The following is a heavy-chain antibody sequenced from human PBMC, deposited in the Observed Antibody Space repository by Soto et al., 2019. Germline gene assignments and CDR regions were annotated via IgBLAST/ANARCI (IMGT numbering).Heavy chain of an antibody. V-gene: IGHV3-23*01. CDR3: AKQGDYDFWSSSTKWLDP. CDR1: GFSFSSYS. Sequence: GGSLRLSCAASGFSFSSYSISWVRQAPGKGLEWVSSIGGRGGSTYYADSVKGRFTISRDSSKNTVYLQMNSLRVEDTAVYYCAKQGDYDFWSSSTKWLDPLGQRTLVTF. D-gene: IGHD3-3*01. CDR2: IGGRGGST. J-gene: IGHJ5*02.